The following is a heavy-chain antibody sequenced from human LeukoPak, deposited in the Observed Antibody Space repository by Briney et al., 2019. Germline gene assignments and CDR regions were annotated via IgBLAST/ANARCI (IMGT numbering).Heavy chain of an antibody. CDR1: GYSISSGYY. D-gene: IGHD3-10*01. CDR3: ARHGWSYASGTYYTFDP. J-gene: IGHJ5*02. Sequence: PSETLSLTCIVSGYSISSGYYWGWIRQPPGKGLEWIGNIYHSGITYYNLYNPSLKSRVIISVDTSKNHFSLKLSSVTAADTAVFYCARHGWSYASGTYYTFDPWGQGTLVTVSS. CDR2: IYHSGIT. V-gene: IGHV4-38-2*02.